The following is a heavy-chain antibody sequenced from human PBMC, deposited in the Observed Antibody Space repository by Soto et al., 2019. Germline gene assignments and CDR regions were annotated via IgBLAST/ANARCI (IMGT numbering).Heavy chain of an antibody. V-gene: IGHV1-46*01. J-gene: IGHJ4*02. Sequence: ASVKVSCKASGYTFTSYYMHWVRQAPGQGLEWMGIINPSGGSTSYAQKFQGRVTMTRDTSTSTVYMELSSLRFEYTAVYYCAREGQRVRFHDYWGQGTLVTVSS. CDR3: AREGQRVRFHDY. CDR1: GYTFTSYY. D-gene: IGHD6-25*01. CDR2: INPSGGST.